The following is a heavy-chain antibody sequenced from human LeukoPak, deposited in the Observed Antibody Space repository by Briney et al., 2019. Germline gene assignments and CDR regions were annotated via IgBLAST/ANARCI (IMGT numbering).Heavy chain of an antibody. CDR3: ARSSGWHLLLLDY. J-gene: IGHJ4*02. CDR1: GYSISTGYY. D-gene: IGHD6-25*01. V-gene: IGHV4-38-2*02. CDR2: FYHGGST. Sequence: SETLSLTCTVSGYSISTGYYWDWIRQPPGKGLEWIGTFYHGGSTYYNPSLKSRVTISVDTSKNQFSLNLTSVTAADTAVYYCARSSGWHLLLLDYWGQGTLVTVSS.